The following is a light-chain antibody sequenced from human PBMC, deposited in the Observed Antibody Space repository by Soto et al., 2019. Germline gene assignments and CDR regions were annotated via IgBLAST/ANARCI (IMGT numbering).Light chain of an antibody. J-gene: IGKJ4*01. Sequence: EVVLTQSPVTLSLSPGERATLSCRASQSFRGLLAWYQQKPGQAPRLLIYDAYNRATGIPPRFSGSGSGTDFTLTISSLEPEDSAVYYCQQFNIWPHMLSFGGGTKLEMK. V-gene: IGKV3-11*01. CDR3: QQFNIWPHMLS. CDR1: QSFRGL. CDR2: DAY.